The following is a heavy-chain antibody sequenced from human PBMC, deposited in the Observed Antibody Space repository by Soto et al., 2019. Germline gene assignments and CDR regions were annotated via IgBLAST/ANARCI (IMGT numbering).Heavy chain of an antibody. CDR2: IVPIVDTS. Sequence: QVQLVQSGAEVRQPASSVKVSCTTSGGTFSSYAISWVRQAPGQGLERMGGIVPIVDTSTYAQKLQGRVTLTAAESTSTVYMELSSLRSDDTAVYYCVRVVAIPGYPDNWGQGTLGTVSS. J-gene: IGHJ4*02. V-gene: IGHV1-69*12. D-gene: IGHD5-12*01. CDR1: GGTFSSYA. CDR3: VRVVAIPGYPDN.